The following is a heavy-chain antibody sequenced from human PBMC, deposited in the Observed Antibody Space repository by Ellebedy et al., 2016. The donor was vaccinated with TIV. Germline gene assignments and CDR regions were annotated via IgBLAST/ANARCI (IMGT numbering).Heavy chain of an antibody. D-gene: IGHD6-19*01. V-gene: IGHV4-39*07. J-gene: IGHJ4*02. CDR2: IYYSGST. CDR3: ASHRGYNSGWTFDY. CDR1: GVSMSSNDYY. Sequence: MPSETLSLTCTVSGVSMSSNDYYRGWIRQPPGKGLEWIGSIYYSGSTYYNPSLESRITISVDTSKNQFSLRLTSVTAADTALYYFASHRGYNSGWTFDYWGLGTLVTVSS.